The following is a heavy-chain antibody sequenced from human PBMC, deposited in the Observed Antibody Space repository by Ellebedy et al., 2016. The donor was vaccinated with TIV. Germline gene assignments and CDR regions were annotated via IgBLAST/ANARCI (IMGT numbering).Heavy chain of an antibody. CDR3: VRDWGYSDSDRFDY. CDR2: IQLHGSEK. D-gene: IGHD4-11*01. CDR1: GFTFSAYW. V-gene: IGHV3-7*03. Sequence: PGGSLRLSCAASGFTFSAYWMAWVRPAPGTGLEWVANIQLHGSEKYYVDSVKGRFTISRDDAKNSLYLQMNSLRAEDTAVYYCVRDWGYSDSDRFDYWGQGTLVTVSS. J-gene: IGHJ4*02.